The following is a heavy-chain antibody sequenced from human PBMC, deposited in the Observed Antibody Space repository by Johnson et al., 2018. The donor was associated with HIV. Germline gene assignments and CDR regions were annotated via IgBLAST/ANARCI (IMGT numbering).Heavy chain of an antibody. CDR1: GFTFSSYG. CDR3: ARLSEHIVVVTAWADAFDI. D-gene: IGHD2-21*02. J-gene: IGHJ3*02. CDR2: IRYDGSNK. V-gene: IGHV3-33*08. Sequence: QVQLVESGGGLVQPGGSLRLSCAASGFTFSSYGMHWVRQAPGKGLEWVAFIRYDGSNKYYADSVKGRFTVSRDNSKNTLYLQMNSLRAEDTAVYYCARLSEHIVVVTAWADAFDIWGQGTMVTVSS.